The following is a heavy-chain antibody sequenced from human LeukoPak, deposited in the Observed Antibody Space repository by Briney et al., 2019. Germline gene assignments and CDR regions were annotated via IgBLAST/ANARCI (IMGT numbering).Heavy chain of an antibody. CDR2: ISSSGSTI. CDR1: GFTFSSYE. Sequence: GGSLRLSCAASGFTFSSYEMNWVRQAPGKGLEWVSYISSSGSTIYYADSVKGRFTISRDNAKNSLYLQMNSLRAEDTAVYYCAREATVTKLYYYYYYMDVWGKGTTVTISS. V-gene: IGHV3-48*03. D-gene: IGHD4-17*01. J-gene: IGHJ6*03. CDR3: AREATVTKLYYYYYYMDV.